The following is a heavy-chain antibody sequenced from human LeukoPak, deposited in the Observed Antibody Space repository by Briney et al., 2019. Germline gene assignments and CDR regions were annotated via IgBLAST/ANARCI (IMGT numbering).Heavy chain of an antibody. V-gene: IGHV3-7*03. CDR1: GFTFDHYW. Sequence: GGSLRLSCAASGFTFDHYWMSWVRQAPGKGLEWVANIKEDGSEKYYVESVKGRFTISRDNTKNSLYLQMNSLRAEDTAVYYCARGCILTGRFGYWGQGTLVTVSS. CDR3: ARGCILTGRFGY. J-gene: IGHJ4*02. D-gene: IGHD3-9*01. CDR2: IKEDGSEK.